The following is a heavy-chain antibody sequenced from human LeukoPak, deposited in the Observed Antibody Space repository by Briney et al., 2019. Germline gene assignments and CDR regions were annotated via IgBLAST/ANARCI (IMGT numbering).Heavy chain of an antibody. V-gene: IGHV3-30-3*01. D-gene: IGHD5-18*01. CDR2: ISYDGSNK. CDR3: ARGVDTAMVTGFDY. Sequence: GGSLRLSCVASGFTLSSYWMSWVRQAPGKGLEWVAVISYDGSNKYYADSVKGRFTISRDNSKNTLYLQMNSLRAEDTAVYYCARGVDTAMVTGFDYWGQGTLVTVSS. CDR1: GFTLSSYW. J-gene: IGHJ4*02.